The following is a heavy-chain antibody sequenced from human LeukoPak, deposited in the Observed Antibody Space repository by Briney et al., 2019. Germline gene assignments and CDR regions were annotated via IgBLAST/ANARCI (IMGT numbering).Heavy chain of an antibody. CDR3: ARLAGYYDILTGVDV. V-gene: IGHV5-51*01. CDR1: GYSFTSYW. CDR2: IYPGDSDT. Sequence: GESLKISCKGSGYSFTSYWIGWVRQMPGKGLEWMGIIYPGDSDTRYSPSFQGQVTISADKSISTAYLQWSSLKASDTAMYYCARLAGYYDILTGVDVWGQGTTVTVSS. D-gene: IGHD3-9*01. J-gene: IGHJ6*02.